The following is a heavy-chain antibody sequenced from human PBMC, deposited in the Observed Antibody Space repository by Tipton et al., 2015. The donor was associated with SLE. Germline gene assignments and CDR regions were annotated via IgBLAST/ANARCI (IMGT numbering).Heavy chain of an antibody. J-gene: IGHJ3*02. CDR2: INHSGNT. D-gene: IGHD2-15*01. CDR1: GGSLSGSF. V-gene: IGHV4-34*01. CDR3: ASGLGYCSGGSCSGAFDM. Sequence: TLSLTCAVYGGSLSGSFWGWIRQPPGKGLEWIGEINHSGNTNYNPSLKSRLTISLDTSKSQFSLKLSSVTAADTAVYYCASGLGYCSGGSCSGAFDMWGQGTMVTVSS.